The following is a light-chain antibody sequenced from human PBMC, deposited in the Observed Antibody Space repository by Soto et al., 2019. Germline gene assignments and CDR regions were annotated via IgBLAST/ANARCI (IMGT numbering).Light chain of an antibody. CDR3: QRYGSSPPFT. CDR2: GAS. Sequence: EMVLTQSPCTLSLSPGERATLSCRASQRVSSSYLDWYQQKPGQAPRLLIYGASSRATGIPDRFSGSGSGTDFTLTISRLEPEDFAVYFCQRYGSSPPFTFGQGTKVEI. J-gene: IGKJ2*01. CDR1: QRVSSSY. V-gene: IGKV3-20*01.